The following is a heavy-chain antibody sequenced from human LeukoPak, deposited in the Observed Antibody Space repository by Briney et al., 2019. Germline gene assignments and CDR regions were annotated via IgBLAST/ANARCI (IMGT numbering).Heavy chain of an antibody. Sequence: GASVKVSCKASGYTFTSYYMHWVRQAPGQGLEWMGIINPSGGSTSYAQKFQGRVTMTRDTSTSTVYMELSSLRSEDTTVYYCARLMDYYDIASAFDIWGQGTMVTVSS. CDR1: GYTFTSYY. CDR2: INPSGGST. V-gene: IGHV1-46*01. CDR3: ARLMDYYDIASAFDI. D-gene: IGHD3-22*01. J-gene: IGHJ3*02.